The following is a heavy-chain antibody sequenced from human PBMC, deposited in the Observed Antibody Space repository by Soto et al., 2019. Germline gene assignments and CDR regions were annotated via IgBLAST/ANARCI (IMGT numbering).Heavy chain of an antibody. D-gene: IGHD3-10*01. CDR3: ARSRSGAVADSFDF. J-gene: IGHJ4*02. V-gene: IGHV3-30*04. CDR1: GFIFSRYA. CDR2: ISKDGSSK. Sequence: GGSLRLSCAASGFIFSRYAIHWVRQAPGKGLEWLAVISKDGSSKYYLDSVKGRFTISRDNSKNTVHLEMNSLRDEGTALYYCARSRSGAVADSFDFWGQGTLVTVSS.